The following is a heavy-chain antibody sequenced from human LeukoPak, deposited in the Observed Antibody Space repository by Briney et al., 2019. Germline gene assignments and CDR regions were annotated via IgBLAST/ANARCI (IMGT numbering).Heavy chain of an antibody. V-gene: IGHV4-39*01. CDR3: ARPAAPYYYYYYMDV. CDR2: IYYSGST. D-gene: IGHD2-2*01. CDR1: GGSISSSSYY. Sequence: SETLSLTCTVSGGSISSSSYYWGWIRQPPGKGLEGIGGIYYSGSTYYNPSLKSRVTISVDTSKNQFSLKLSSVTAADTAVYYCARPAAPYYYYYYMDVWGKGTTVTVSS. J-gene: IGHJ6*03.